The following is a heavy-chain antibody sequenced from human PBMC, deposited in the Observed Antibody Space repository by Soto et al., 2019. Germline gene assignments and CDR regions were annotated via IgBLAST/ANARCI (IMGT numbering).Heavy chain of an antibody. CDR1: RFTFDDYT. J-gene: IGHJ6*02. CDR3: ARDAQLTLYYYGLDV. D-gene: IGHD2-2*01. V-gene: IGHV3-43*01. Sequence: EVQLVESGGVVVQPGGSLRLSCAASRFTFDDYTMLWVRQAPGKGLEWVSLISWDGGGTYYADSVKGRFTISRDNTENSLYLQMNSLRAEDTAVYYCARDAQLTLYYYGLDVWGQGTTVTVSS. CDR2: ISWDGGGT.